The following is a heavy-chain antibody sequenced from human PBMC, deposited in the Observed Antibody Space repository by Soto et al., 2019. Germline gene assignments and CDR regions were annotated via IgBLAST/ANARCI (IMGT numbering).Heavy chain of an antibody. CDR3: ARDAPPLAYYYDPNWFDP. Sequence: PGGSMRLSCTASGLTFSSYSMNWVRQDPGKGLEWVSYISSSSSTIYYADSVKGRFTISRDNAKNSLYLQMNSLRDEDTAVYYCARDAPPLAYYYDPNWFDPWGQGTLVTVSS. CDR1: GLTFSSYS. J-gene: IGHJ5*02. V-gene: IGHV3-48*02. CDR2: ISSSSSTI. D-gene: IGHD3-22*01.